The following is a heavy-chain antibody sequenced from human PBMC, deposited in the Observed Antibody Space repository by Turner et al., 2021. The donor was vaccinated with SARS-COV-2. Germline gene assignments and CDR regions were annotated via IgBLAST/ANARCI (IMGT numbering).Heavy chain of an antibody. J-gene: IGHJ4*02. CDR3: ARDYHFDY. V-gene: IGHV3-21*01. Sequence: EVQLVESGGGLVKPGGSLRLSCEASGLTLSSFGMNWVRQVPGKGLEWVSSISSGSTYIYYADSVKGRFTISRDNAKNSLYLQMNSLRAEDTAVYYCARDYHFDYWGQGTLVTVSS. CDR2: ISSGSTYI. CDR1: GLTLSSFG.